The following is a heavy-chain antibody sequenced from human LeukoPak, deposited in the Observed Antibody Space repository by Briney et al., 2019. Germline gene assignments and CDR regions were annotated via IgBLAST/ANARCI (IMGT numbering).Heavy chain of an antibody. D-gene: IGHD6-6*01. Sequence: GTLRLSCEASGLTFSSDAISWVRKAPGKGLEWVSAISGSGGSTYYADSVKGRFTISRDNSKNTLYLQMNSLRAEDTAVYYCAKIPSSTEFDYWGQGTLVTVSS. J-gene: IGHJ4*02. V-gene: IGHV3-23*01. CDR1: GLTFSSDA. CDR3: AKIPSSTEFDY. CDR2: ISGSGGST.